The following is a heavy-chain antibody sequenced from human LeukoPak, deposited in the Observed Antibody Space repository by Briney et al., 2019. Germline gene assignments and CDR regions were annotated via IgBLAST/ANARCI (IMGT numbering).Heavy chain of an antibody. Sequence: PSETLSLTCTVSGGSISSSRYYWGWIRQPPGKGLEWIGSMYYSGSTYYNPSLKSRVTISVDTSKNQFSLKLSSVTAADTAVYYCARASYYYDSSGYYLYLLFDYWGQGTLVTVSS. CDR2: MYYSGST. CDR3: ARASYYYDSSGYYLYLLFDY. J-gene: IGHJ4*02. D-gene: IGHD3-22*01. CDR1: GGSISSSRYY. V-gene: IGHV4-39*07.